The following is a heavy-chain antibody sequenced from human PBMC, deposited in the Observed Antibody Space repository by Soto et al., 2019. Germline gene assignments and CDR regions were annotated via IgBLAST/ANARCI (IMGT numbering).Heavy chain of an antibody. D-gene: IGHD6-13*01. J-gene: IGHJ4*02. CDR2: IIPIFCTS. CDR3: ARLGVGIAAPALDY. Sequence: AVKVPYNASGGTFSSCAIRWVRQAPGEGLEWMGGIIPIFCTSNYAQQLQGRVTITADESTSTAYMELSSLRSEDTAVCYCARLGVGIAAPALDYGGKGTLVTVS. V-gene: IGHV1-69*13. CDR1: GGTFSSCA.